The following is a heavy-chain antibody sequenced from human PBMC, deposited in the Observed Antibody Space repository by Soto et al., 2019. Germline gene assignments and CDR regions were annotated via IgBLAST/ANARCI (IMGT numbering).Heavy chain of an antibody. CDR3: ARQGMAARKYYSTYLDV. D-gene: IGHD6-6*01. CDR1: GFTFRAYA. V-gene: IGHV3-30-3*01. CDR2: ISSDATNK. J-gene: IGHJ6*02. Sequence: QVQLVESGGGVVQPGRSLRLSCAASGFTFRAYAMHWVRQAPGKGLEWVTLISSDATNKYLADSVKGRFTISRDNSKNTLYLQMNSLRVEDTGLYYCARQGMAARKYYSTYLDVWGHGTTVIV.